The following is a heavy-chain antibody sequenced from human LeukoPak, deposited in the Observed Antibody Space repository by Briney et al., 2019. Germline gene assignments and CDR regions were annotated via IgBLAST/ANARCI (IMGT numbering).Heavy chain of an antibody. V-gene: IGHV4-4*08. Sequence: SETLSLTCTVSGGSISSYYWSWIRQPPGKGLEWIGRIYTSGTTYYNPSLKSRVTISVDTSKNQFSLKLSSVTAADTALYYCAKHYMGSSYNHGLDCWGQGTLVTVSS. CDR2: IYTSGTT. J-gene: IGHJ4*02. CDR1: GGSISSYY. CDR3: AKHYMGSSYNHGLDC. D-gene: IGHD3-10*01.